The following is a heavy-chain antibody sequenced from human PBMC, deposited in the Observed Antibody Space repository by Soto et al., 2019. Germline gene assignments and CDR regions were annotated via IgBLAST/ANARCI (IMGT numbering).Heavy chain of an antibody. CDR1: GGSISSSSYY. CDR2: IYYSGST. J-gene: IGHJ4*02. Sequence: QLQLQESGPGLVKPSETLSLTCTVSGGSISSSSYYWGWIRQPPGKGLEWIGSIYYSGSTYYNPSLKSRVTISVDTSKNQFPLKLSSVTAADTAVYYCARPDREYYYGSGSYVVWGQGTLVTVSS. D-gene: IGHD3-10*01. CDR3: ARPDREYYYGSGSYVV. V-gene: IGHV4-39*01.